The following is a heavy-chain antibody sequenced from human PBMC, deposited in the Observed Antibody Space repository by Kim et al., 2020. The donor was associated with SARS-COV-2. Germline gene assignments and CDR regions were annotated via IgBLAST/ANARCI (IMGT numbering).Heavy chain of an antibody. J-gene: IGHJ4*02. CDR1: GYTFKSYP. V-gene: IGHV1-3*01. CDR3: ARDMDPTVYDY. CDR2: VNAANDET. Sequence: ASVKVSCKAYGYTFKSYPIHWLRQAPGQRPEWMGWVNAANDETQYSQKFQDRVTITRDTSANTAYMELRRLTTKDTAIYYCARDMDPTVYDYWGQGTLVT. D-gene: IGHD4-4*01.